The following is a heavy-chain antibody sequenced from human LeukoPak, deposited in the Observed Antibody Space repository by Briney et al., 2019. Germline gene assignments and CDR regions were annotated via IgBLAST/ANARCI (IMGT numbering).Heavy chain of an antibody. CDR2: ISAYNGNT. D-gene: IGHD4-23*01. J-gene: IGHJ6*02. CDR3: ARAHGGNYYSYGMDV. CDR1: GYTFTSYD. Sequence: GASVKVSCKASGYTFTSYDISWVRQAPGQGLEWMGWISAYNGNTNYAQKLQGRVTMTTDTSTSTAYMELRSLRSDDTAVYYCARAHGGNYYSYGMDVWGQGTTVTVSS. V-gene: IGHV1-18*01.